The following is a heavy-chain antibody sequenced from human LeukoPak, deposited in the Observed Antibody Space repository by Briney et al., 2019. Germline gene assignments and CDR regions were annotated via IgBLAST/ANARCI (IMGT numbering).Heavy chain of an antibody. V-gene: IGHV3-30*18. CDR3: AKASIYVYYGMDV. J-gene: IGHJ6*02. Sequence: PGRSLRLSCAVSGFTFTNYGMHWVRQAPGKGLEWVAVISYDGSNKYYVDSVKGRFTISRDNSKNTLSLQMNSLRAEDTAVYYCAKASIYVYYGMDVWGQGTTVIVSS. CDR2: ISYDGSNK. D-gene: IGHD3-16*02. CDR1: GFTFTNYG.